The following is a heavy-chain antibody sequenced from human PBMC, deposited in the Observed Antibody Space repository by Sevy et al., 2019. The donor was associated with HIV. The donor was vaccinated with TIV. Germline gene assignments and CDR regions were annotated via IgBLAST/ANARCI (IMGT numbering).Heavy chain of an antibody. CDR2: IKQDGSDK. Sequence: GGSLRLSCAASGFTLSNYCMSWVRQAPGKGLEWVAKIKQDGSDKYYVDSVKGRFTISRDNAKNSLYLQMNSLRAEDTVVYYCARDLCSGSYNENYWGQGTLVTVSS. CDR1: GFTLSNYC. CDR3: ARDLCSGSYNENY. J-gene: IGHJ4*02. D-gene: IGHD1-26*01. V-gene: IGHV3-7*01.